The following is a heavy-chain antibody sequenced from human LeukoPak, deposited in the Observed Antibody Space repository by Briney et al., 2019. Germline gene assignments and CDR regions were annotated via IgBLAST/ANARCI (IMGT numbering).Heavy chain of an antibody. V-gene: IGHV1-2*02. D-gene: IGHD1-26*01. Sequence: ASVKVSCKASGYTFTGYYMHWVRQAPGQGLEWMGWINPNSGGTNYAQKFQGRVTMTRDTSISTAYMELSRLRSDDTAVYYCARAEFSGSSSFFDYWGQGTLVTVSS. CDR2: INPNSGGT. CDR1: GYTFTGYY. J-gene: IGHJ4*02. CDR3: ARAEFSGSSSFFDY.